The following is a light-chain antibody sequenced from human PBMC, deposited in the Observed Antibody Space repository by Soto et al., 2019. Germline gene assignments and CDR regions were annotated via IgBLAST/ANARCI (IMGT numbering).Light chain of an antibody. CDR1: QTLSGSY. J-gene: IGKJ1*01. CDR2: GAS. CDR3: QKYGSAPRT. Sequence: EIVLTQSPGTLSLSPGERATLSCRASQTLSGSYLAWYQQKPGQAPRLLIYGASTRATGIPDRFSGSGSGTDFTLTISRLEPEDFAVYYCQKYGSAPRTFGQGTKVEIK. V-gene: IGKV3-20*01.